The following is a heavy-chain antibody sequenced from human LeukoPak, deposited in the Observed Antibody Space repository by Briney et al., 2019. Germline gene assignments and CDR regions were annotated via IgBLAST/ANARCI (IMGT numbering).Heavy chain of an antibody. CDR1: GYPFTSYY. V-gene: IGHV1-46*01. J-gene: IGHJ4*02. CDR2: INPRGGSI. D-gene: IGHD3-22*01. CDR3: ARDNDSSGYRGDFDY. Sequence: ASVKVSCKASGYPFTSYYMHWVRQAPGQGLEWMGIINPRGGSISYAQKFQGRVTMTRDMSTSTVYMELSSLRSEDTAVYYCARDNDSSGYRGDFDYWGQGTLVTVSS.